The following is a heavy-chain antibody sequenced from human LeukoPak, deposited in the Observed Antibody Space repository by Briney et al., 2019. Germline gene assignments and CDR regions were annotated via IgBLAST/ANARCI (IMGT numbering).Heavy chain of an antibody. D-gene: IGHD2-15*01. Sequence: GGSLRLSCAASGFTFSSYWMNWARQAPGKGLEWVASINQNGNVNYYVDSVKGRFTISRDNAKNSLYLQMNSLRAEDTAVYYCARVGMVVAATGAHYYYYGMDVWGQGTTVTVSS. CDR3: ARVGMVVAATGAHYYYYGMDV. J-gene: IGHJ6*02. CDR2: INQNGNVN. V-gene: IGHV3-7*01. CDR1: GFTFSSYW.